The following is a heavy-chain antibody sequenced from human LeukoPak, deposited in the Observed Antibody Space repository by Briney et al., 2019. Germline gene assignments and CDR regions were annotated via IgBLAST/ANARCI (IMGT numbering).Heavy chain of an antibody. CDR1: GFTFNNFG. V-gene: IGHV3-30*19. Sequence: GGSLRLSCEASGFTFNNFGMHWVRQAPGKGLEWVAFTSFDESNKFYADSVEGRFTISRDNSKNTLDLQMDSLSADDTAVYYCVTEGGTSGRAGYFDYWGQGSLVTVSS. D-gene: IGHD1-14*01. J-gene: IGHJ4*02. CDR3: VTEGGTSGRAGYFDY. CDR2: TSFDESNK.